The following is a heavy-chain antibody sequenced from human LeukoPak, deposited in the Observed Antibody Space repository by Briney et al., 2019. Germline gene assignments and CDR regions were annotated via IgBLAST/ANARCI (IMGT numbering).Heavy chain of an antibody. CDR3: ARDDGVYIVATIRHYYYYGMDV. V-gene: IGHV1-69*01. Sequence: SVKVSCKASGGTFSSYAISWVRQAPGQGLEWMGGIIPIFGTANYGQKFQGRVTITADESTSTAYMELSSLRSEDTAVYYCARDDGVYIVATIRHYYYYGMDVWGQGTTVTVSS. D-gene: IGHD5-12*01. CDR2: IIPIFGTA. CDR1: GGTFSSYA. J-gene: IGHJ6*02.